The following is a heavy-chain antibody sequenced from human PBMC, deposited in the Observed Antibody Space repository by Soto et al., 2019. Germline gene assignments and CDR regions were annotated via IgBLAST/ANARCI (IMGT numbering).Heavy chain of an antibody. CDR3: ARADGREFDYDDVWGTRGDWFDP. J-gene: IGHJ5*02. D-gene: IGHD3-16*01. CDR2: IYDGGGS. V-gene: IGHV4-61*01. CDR1: GASVTSGLYY. Sequence: QVQLQESGPGLVKPAETLFLTCSVSGASVTSGLYYWTWIRQPPGRGLEWMGFIYDGGGSNYSPSLRGRVTMSVDSSKNQFSLNLTSVTAADTAVYYCARADGREFDYDDVWGTRGDWFDPWGQGTLVTVSS.